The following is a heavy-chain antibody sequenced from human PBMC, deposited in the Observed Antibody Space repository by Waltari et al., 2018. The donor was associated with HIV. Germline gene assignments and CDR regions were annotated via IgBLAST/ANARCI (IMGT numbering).Heavy chain of an antibody. D-gene: IGHD6-13*01. CDR1: FSGNY. Sequence: FSGNYWSWIRQPPGKGLEWIGEVNHSGSTNYNPSLKSRVTISVDTSKKQFSLRLTSVTAADTAIYYCARMPILGYGSYTFDSWGQGALVTVSS. CDR2: VNHSGST. V-gene: IGHV4-34*01. CDR3: ARMPILGYGSYTFDS. J-gene: IGHJ4*02.